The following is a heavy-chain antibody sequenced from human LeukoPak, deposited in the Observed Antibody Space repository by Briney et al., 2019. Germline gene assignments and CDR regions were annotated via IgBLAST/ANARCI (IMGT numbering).Heavy chain of an antibody. D-gene: IGHD6-6*01. CDR1: GGSFSGYY. CDR3: ARVHRSSSSLRFDP. V-gene: IGHV4-34*01. CDR2: INHSGST. J-gene: IGHJ5*02. Sequence: SETLSLTCAVYGGSFSGYYWSWIRQPPGKGLEWIGEINHSGSTNYNPSLTSRVTISVDTSKNQFSLKLSSVTAAGTAVYYCARVHRSSSSLRFDPWGQGTLVTVSS.